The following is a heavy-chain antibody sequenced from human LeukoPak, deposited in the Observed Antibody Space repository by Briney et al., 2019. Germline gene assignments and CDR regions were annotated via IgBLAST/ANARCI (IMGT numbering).Heavy chain of an antibody. D-gene: IGHD3-22*01. CDR2: INPNSGAT. CDR1: GYTFSDYY. Sequence: ASVKVSCKASGYTFSDYYMHWVRQAPGQGLQWVGWINPNSGATNYAQKFQGRVTMTRDTSISTAYMEVSRLRSDDTAVSYCAREGSGYPYWGQGTLVTVSS. J-gene: IGHJ4*02. V-gene: IGHV1-2*02. CDR3: AREGSGYPY.